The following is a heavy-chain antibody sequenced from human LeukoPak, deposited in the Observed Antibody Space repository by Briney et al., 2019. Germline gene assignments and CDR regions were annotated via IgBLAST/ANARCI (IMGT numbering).Heavy chain of an antibody. CDR1: GGSFSGYY. D-gene: IGHD3-22*01. V-gene: IGHV4-34*01. J-gene: IGHJ5*02. CDR3: ARVPYYYDSSGYQAKQNWFDP. Sequence: PSETLSLTCAVYGGSFSGYYWSWIRQPPGKGLEWIGEINHSGSTNYNPSLKSRVTISVDTSKNQFSLKLSSVTAADTAVYYCARVPYYYDSSGYQAKQNWFDPYGQGTLVTVTS. CDR2: INHSGST.